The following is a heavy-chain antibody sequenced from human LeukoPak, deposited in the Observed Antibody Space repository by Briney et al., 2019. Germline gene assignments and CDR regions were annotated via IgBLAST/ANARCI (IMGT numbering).Heavy chain of an antibody. CDR1: GGSISSNNW. CDR3: ARDRGGYTYSHDY. D-gene: IGHD5-18*01. J-gene: IGHJ4*02. Sequence: SETLSLTCAVSGGSISSNNWWIWVCQSPEKGLEWIGEIYHDGSTNYNPSLKSRVTISMDKSKNQLSLKLNFVTAADPAVYYCARDRGGYTYSHDYWGQGTLVTVSS. V-gene: IGHV4-4*02. CDR2: IYHDGST.